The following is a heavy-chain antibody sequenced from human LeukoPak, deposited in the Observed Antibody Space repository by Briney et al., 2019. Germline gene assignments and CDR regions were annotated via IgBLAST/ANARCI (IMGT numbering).Heavy chain of an antibody. CDR2: TKSKTDGGTT. J-gene: IGHJ4*02. CDR3: TTEGYSYGRCDY. Sequence: SPSSALSRFIPAKAWTSWDRQAPGEGREWVGRTKSKTDGGTTDYAAPVKGRFTISKDDSTNTLYLQMNSLKTEDSAVYYCTTEGYSYGRCDYWGQGTLVTVSS. V-gene: IGHV3-15*01. D-gene: IGHD5-18*01. CDR1: RFIPAKAW.